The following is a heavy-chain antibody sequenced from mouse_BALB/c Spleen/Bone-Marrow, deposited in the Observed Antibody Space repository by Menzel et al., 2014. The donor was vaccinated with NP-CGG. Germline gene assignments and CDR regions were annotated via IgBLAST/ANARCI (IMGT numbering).Heavy chain of an antibody. D-gene: IGHD1-1*01. CDR3: ARWDYYGYAMDY. CDR2: INPYNGGT. CDR1: GYSFTGYT. Sequence: EVKLMESGPELVKPGASMKISCKASGYSFTGYTMSWVKQSHGKNLEWIGLINPYNGGTSYNQKFKGKATLTVDKSSSTAYMELLSLTSEDSAVYYCARWDYYGYAMDYWGQGTSVTVSS. J-gene: IGHJ4*01. V-gene: IGHV1-18*01.